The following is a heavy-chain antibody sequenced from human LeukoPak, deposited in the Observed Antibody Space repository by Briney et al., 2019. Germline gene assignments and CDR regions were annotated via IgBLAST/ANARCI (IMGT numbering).Heavy chain of an antibody. J-gene: IGHJ4*02. CDR3: AREDTGGLDY. D-gene: IGHD2-8*02. Sequence: SETLSLTCAVSGGSISSSNWWSWVRQPPGKGLEWIGEIYHSGSTYYNPSLKSRVTISVDTSKNQFSLKLISVTAADTAVYYCAREDTGGLDYWGQGILVTVSP. CDR1: GGSISSSNW. V-gene: IGHV4-4*02. CDR2: IYHSGST.